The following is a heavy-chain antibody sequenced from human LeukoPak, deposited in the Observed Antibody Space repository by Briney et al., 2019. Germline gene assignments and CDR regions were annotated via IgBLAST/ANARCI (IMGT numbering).Heavy chain of an antibody. CDR2: INPNSGGT. V-gene: IGHV1-2*02. CDR3: AFIGRYCSSTSCSFDY. D-gene: IGHD2-2*01. Sequence: APVKVSCKASGYTFTGYYMHWVRQAPGQGPEWMGWINPNSGGTNYAQKFQGRVTMTRDTSISTAYMELSRLRSDDTAVYYCAFIGRYCSSTSCSFDYWGQGTLVTVSS. CDR1: GYTFTGYY. J-gene: IGHJ4*02.